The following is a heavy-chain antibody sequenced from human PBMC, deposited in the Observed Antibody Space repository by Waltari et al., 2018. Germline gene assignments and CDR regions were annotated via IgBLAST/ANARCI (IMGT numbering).Heavy chain of an antibody. J-gene: IGHJ4*02. Sequence: EVQLVESGGGLVQPGGSLRLSCAASGFTFSSYEMNWVRQAPGKGLEWVSYISSSGSTIYYTDSVKGRFTISRDNAKNSLYLQMNSLRAEDTAVYYCARVRSYPQGYWGQGTLVTVSS. V-gene: IGHV3-48*03. CDR3: ARVRSYPQGY. CDR1: GFTFSSYE. CDR2: ISSSGSTI. D-gene: IGHD1-26*01.